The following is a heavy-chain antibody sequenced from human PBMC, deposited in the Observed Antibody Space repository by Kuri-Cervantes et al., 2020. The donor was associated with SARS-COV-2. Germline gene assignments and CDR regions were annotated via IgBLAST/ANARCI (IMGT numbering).Heavy chain of an antibody. CDR2: IYYSGST. V-gene: IGHV4-59*01. J-gene: IGHJ5*02. CDR1: GGSISSYY. D-gene: IGHD3-3*01. Sequence: ESLKISCTVSGGSISSYYWSWIRQPPGKGLEWIGYIYYSGSTNYNPSLKSRVTISVDTSKNQFSLKLSSVTAADTAVYYCARAGITIFGVVRKNWFDPWGQGTLFTVSS. CDR3: ARAGITIFGVVRKNWFDP.